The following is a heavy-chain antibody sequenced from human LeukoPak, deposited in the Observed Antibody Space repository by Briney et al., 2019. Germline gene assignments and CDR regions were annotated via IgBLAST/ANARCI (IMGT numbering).Heavy chain of an antibody. Sequence: GGSLRLSCAASGFTFSSYGMHWVRQAPGKGLEWVAVISYDGNNKYYADSVKGRFTISRDNSKNPLYLQMNSLRAEDTAVYYCAKDHLPIERYYGMDVWGQGTTVTVSS. CDR3: AKDHLPIERYYGMDV. CDR2: ISYDGNNK. J-gene: IGHJ6*02. CDR1: GFTFSSYG. V-gene: IGHV3-30*18.